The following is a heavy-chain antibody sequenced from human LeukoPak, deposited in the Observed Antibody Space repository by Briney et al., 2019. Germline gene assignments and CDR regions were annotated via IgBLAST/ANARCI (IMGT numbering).Heavy chain of an antibody. CDR1: GFTYSHYG. Sequence: GGSLRLSCAGSGFTYSHYGMHWVREAPGKGLERVAVIWSDGTGKYYSDAVKGRFTISRDNFRNTLYLQMNSLRGEDTAVYYCARDAERGFDYSNSLKYWGQGTLVTVSS. D-gene: IGHD4-11*01. CDR3: ARDAERGFDYSNSLKY. V-gene: IGHV3-33*08. J-gene: IGHJ4*02. CDR2: IWSDGTGK.